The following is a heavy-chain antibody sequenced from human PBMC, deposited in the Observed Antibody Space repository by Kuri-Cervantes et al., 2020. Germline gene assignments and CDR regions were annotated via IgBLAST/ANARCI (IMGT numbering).Heavy chain of an antibody. CDR3: ARDLGLMGYYDSSGSGSGAY. CDR1: GFTFSSYS. J-gene: IGHJ4*02. D-gene: IGHD3-22*01. Sequence: GESLKISCAASGFTFSSYSMNWVRQAPGKGLEWVSYISSSSSTIYYADSVKGRFTISRDNAKNSLYLQMNNLRAEDTAVYYCARDLGLMGYYDSSGSGSGAYWGQGTLVTVSS. V-gene: IGHV3-48*04. CDR2: ISSSSSTI.